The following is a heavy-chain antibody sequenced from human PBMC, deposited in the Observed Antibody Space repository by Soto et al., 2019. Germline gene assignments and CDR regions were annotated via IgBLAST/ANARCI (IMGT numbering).Heavy chain of an antibody. CDR1: GFTFSSYA. J-gene: IGHJ5*02. D-gene: IGHD3-10*01. CDR2: ISGSGGST. Sequence: EVQLLESGGGLVQPGGSLRPSCAASGFTFSSYAMSWVRQAPGKGLEWVSAISGSGGSTYYADSVKGRFTISRDNSKNTLYLQMNSLRAEDTAVYYCAKDRQLLWFGELSSHWFDPWGQGTLVTVSS. V-gene: IGHV3-23*01. CDR3: AKDRQLLWFGELSSHWFDP.